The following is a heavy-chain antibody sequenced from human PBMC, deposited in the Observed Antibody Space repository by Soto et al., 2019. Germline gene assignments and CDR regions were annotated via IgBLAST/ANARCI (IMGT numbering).Heavy chain of an antibody. CDR1: GGSFSGYY. CDR3: ARAALLYFGSGSYYFKPTYSFDY. D-gene: IGHD3-10*01. V-gene: IGHV4-34*01. Sequence: SETLSLTCAVYGGSFSGYYWSRIRQPPGKGLEWIGEINHSGSTNYNPSLKSRVTISVDTSKNQFSLKLSSVTAADTAVYYCARAALLYFGSGSYYFKPTYSFDYWGQGTLVTASS. CDR2: INHSGST. J-gene: IGHJ4*02.